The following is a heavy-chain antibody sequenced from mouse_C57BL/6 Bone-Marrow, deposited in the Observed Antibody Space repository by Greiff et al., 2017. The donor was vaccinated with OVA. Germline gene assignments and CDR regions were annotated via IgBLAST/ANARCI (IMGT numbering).Heavy chain of an antibody. CDR2: IDPEDGDT. Sequence: VQLKESGAELVRPGASVKLSCTASGFNIKDYYMHWVKQRPEQGLEWIGRIDPEDGDTEYAPKFQGKATMTADTSSNTAYLQLSSLTSEDTAVYYCTTGWLLRRAWFAYWGQGTLVTVSA. CDR3: TTGWLLRRAWFAY. CDR1: GFNIKDYY. D-gene: IGHD2-3*01. J-gene: IGHJ3*01. V-gene: IGHV14-1*01.